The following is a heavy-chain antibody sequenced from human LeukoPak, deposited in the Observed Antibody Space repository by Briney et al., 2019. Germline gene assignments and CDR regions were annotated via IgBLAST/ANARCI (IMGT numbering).Heavy chain of an antibody. CDR2: INHSGST. V-gene: IGHV4-34*01. Sequence: PSETLSLTCAVYGGSFSACCWSWLRQPPGKAVKWFGEINHSGSTNYSPSLKSRVTISVDTSKNQFSLKLSSVTAADTAVYYCASHGVAAEVHWFDPWGQGTLVTVSS. CDR3: ASHGVAAEVHWFDP. J-gene: IGHJ5*02. D-gene: IGHD2-15*01. CDR1: GGSFSACC.